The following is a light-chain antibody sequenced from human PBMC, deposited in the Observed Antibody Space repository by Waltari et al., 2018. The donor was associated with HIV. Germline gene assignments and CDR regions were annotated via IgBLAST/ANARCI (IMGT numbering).Light chain of an antibody. CDR3: QHSGTSPWT. CDR2: GAS. CDR1: QSVSRNY. J-gene: IGKJ1*01. Sequence: EIVLTQSPGTLSLSPGERATLSCRASQSVSRNYLAWYQQKPGQAPRLLIYGASFRATGIPDRFSGSGSGTDFTLTISRLEPEDFAVFFCQHSGTSPWTFGQGTKVEIK. V-gene: IGKV3-20*01.